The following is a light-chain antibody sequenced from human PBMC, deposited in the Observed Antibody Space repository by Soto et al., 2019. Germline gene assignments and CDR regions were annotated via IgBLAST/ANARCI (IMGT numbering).Light chain of an antibody. V-gene: IGLV2-11*01. CDR3: CSYAGSYTHYV. Sequence: QSALTQPRSVSGSPGQSVAVSCTGTSSDVGGYNCVSWYRQFPGEAPKLMIFDDSKRPSGVPDRFSGSKSGNTASLTISGLQAEDEADYYCCSYAGSYTHYVFGTGTKLSVL. CDR2: DDS. CDR1: SSDVGGYNC. J-gene: IGLJ1*01.